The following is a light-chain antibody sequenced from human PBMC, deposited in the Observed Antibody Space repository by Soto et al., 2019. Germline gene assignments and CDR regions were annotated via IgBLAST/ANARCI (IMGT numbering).Light chain of an antibody. CDR2: DTS. CDR1: QSVSSH. V-gene: IGKV3-11*01. J-gene: IGKJ2*01. CDR3: QQRSNWPMYT. Sequence: EVVLTQSPATLSLSPGARATLSCRASQSVSSHFAWYQQKPGQAPRLLIYDTSNRATGTPARFSGSGSGTDFTLTISSLEPEDVAVYYCQQRSNWPMYTFGQGTMLEIK.